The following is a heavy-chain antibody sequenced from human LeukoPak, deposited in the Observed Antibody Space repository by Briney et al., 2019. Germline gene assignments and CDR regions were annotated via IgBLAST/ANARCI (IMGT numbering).Heavy chain of an antibody. V-gene: IGHV3-33*01. CDR1: GFTFSSYG. CDR3: ARGPYCGGDCYSGNLKY. CDR2: IWYDGSNK. D-gene: IGHD2-21*02. Sequence: GGSLRLSCAASGFTFSSYGRRWVRQAPGKGLEWVAVIWYDGSNKYYADSVKGRFTISRDNSKNTLYLQMNSLRAEDTAVYYCARGPYCGGDCYSGNLKYWGQGTLVTVSS. J-gene: IGHJ4*02.